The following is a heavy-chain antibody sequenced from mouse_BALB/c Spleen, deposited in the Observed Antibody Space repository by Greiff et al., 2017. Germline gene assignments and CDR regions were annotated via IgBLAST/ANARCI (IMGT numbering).Heavy chain of an antibody. CDR1: GFAFSRYD. CDR2: ISSGGGST. V-gene: IGHV5-12-1*01. D-gene: IGHD1-1*01. J-gene: IGHJ1*01. Sequence: EVQLVESGGGLVKPGGSLKLSCAASGFAFSRYDMSWVRQTPEKRLEWVAYISSGGGSTYYPDTVKGRFTISRDNAKNTLYLQMSSLKSEDTAMYYCARQGSYGYFDVWGAGTTVTVSS. CDR3: ARQGSYGYFDV.